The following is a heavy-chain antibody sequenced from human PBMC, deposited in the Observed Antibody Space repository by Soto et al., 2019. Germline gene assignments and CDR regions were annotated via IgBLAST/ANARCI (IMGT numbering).Heavy chain of an antibody. Sequence: GASVKVSCKASGGTFSSYAISWVRQAPGQGLEWMGGIIPIFGTANYAQKFQGRVTITADESTSTAYMELSSLRSEDTAVYYCARVSRIRGTTVTSTDYNWFDPWGQGTLVTVSS. D-gene: IGHD4-17*01. J-gene: IGHJ5*02. CDR2: IIPIFGTA. CDR3: ARVSRIRGTTVTSTDYNWFDP. V-gene: IGHV1-69*13. CDR1: GGTFSSYA.